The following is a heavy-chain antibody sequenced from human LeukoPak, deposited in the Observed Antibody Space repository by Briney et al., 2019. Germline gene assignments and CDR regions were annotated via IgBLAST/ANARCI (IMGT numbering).Heavy chain of an antibody. CDR3: AKDHTPKYVACILLIDY. CDR1: GFTFDDYA. J-gene: IGHJ4*02. Sequence: GGSLRLSCAASGFTFDDYAMRWVRQAPGKGLGWVSGISGISGRIGYVCSVEGRFTLPIDKAMNSLYLPVNGLSAKGTAVCYCAKDHTPKYVACILLIDYWGQETLVSVPS. V-gene: IGHV3-9*01. CDR2: ISGISGRI. D-gene: IGHD2-15*01.